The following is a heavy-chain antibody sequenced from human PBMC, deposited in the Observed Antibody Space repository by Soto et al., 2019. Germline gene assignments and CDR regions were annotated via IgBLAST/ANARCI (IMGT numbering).Heavy chain of an antibody. CDR1: GGSISSGGYY. CDR2: IYYSGST. J-gene: IGHJ3*02. D-gene: IGHD6-13*01. V-gene: IGHV4-31*03. Sequence: QVQLQESGPGLVKPSQTLSLTCTVSGGSISSGGYYWSWIRQHPGKGLEWIGYIYYSGSTYYNPSLKSRVTISVDTSKNQFSLKLSSVTAADTAVYYCAREFRSSWYRGYAFDIWGQGTMVTVSS. CDR3: AREFRSSWYRGYAFDI.